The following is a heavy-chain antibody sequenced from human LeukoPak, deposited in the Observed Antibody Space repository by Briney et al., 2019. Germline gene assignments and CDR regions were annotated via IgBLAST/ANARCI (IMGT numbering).Heavy chain of an antibody. D-gene: IGHD3-22*01. CDR3: ARDGFDYYDSSGYYYFNY. CDR2: ISSSSLI. Sequence: GSLRLSCAASGFTFSNYGMNWVRQAPGKGLEWISYISSSSLIYYADSVKGRFTISRDNAKNSLYLQMNSLRDEDTAVYYCARDGFDYYDSSGYYYFNYWGQGTLVTVSS. CDR1: GFTFSNYG. V-gene: IGHV3-48*02. J-gene: IGHJ4*02.